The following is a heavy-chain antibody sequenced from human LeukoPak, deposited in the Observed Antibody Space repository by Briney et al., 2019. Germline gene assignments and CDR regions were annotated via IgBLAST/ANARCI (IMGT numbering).Heavy chain of an antibody. J-gene: IGHJ3*02. Sequence: PGGSLRLSCAASGFPFRSYSMKWVRQAPGKGLGWVSYISSSSSNIYYPNPVKGRFTISRDNPKNSMYLQMNSPRAEDKAVYYWARDLQLRGEDDVDIWGQGTMVTVSS. D-gene: IGHD5-18*01. CDR3: ARDLQLRGEDDVDI. CDR2: ISSSSSNI. V-gene: IGHV3-48*04. CDR1: GFPFRSYS.